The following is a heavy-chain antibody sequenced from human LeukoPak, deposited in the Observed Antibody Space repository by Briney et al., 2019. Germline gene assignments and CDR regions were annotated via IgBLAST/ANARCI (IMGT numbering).Heavy chain of an antibody. CDR3: TTDGFPEPSSHDSFDI. Sequence: KPGGSLRLSCAASGFTFSNAWMSWARQAPGKGLEWVGRIKSKTDGGTTDYAAPVKGRFTISRDDSKNTLYLQMNSLKTEDTAVYYCTTDGFPEPSSHDSFDIWGQGTMVTVSS. J-gene: IGHJ3*02. V-gene: IGHV3-15*01. CDR1: GFTFSNAW. D-gene: IGHD6-6*01. CDR2: IKSKTDGGTT.